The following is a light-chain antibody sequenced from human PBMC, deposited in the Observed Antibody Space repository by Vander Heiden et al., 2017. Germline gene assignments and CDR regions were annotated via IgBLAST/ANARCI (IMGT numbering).Light chain of an antibody. CDR3: GTWEGFYV. J-gene: IGLJ1*01. CDR2: DNN. CDR1: SSNIGNNY. Sequence: QSALTQPPSVSAAPGQKVTISCSGSSSNIGNNYVSWYQQLPGTAPKLLIYDNNKRPSGIPDRFSGSKSGTSATLGIAGLQAGDESYYYCGTWEGFYVFGTGTKV. V-gene: IGLV1-51*01.